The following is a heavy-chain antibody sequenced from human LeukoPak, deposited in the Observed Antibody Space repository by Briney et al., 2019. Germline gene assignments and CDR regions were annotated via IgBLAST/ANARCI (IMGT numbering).Heavy chain of an antibody. J-gene: IGHJ4*02. CDR3: ARTYSSGWTYFDS. CDR2: IYYSGST. Sequence: SQTLSLTCTVSGGSISSGGYYWSWIRQHPGKGLEWIGYIYYSGSTYYNPSLKSRVTISVDTSKNQFSLKLSSVTAADTAVYYCARTYSSGWTYFDSWGQGTLVTVSS. D-gene: IGHD6-19*01. CDR1: GGSISSGGYY. V-gene: IGHV4-31*03.